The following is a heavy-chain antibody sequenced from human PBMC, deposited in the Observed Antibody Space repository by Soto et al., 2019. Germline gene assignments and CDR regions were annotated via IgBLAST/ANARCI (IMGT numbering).Heavy chain of an antibody. D-gene: IGHD6-25*01. CDR2: IYHSGST. CDR1: GGSISSGGYS. J-gene: IGHJ5*02. V-gene: IGHV4-30-2*01. Sequence: SETLSLTCAVSGGSISSGGYSWSWIRQPPGKGLEWIGYIYHSGSTYYNPSLKSRVTISVDRSKNQFSLKLSSVTAADTAVYYCARGAASLDPWGQGTLVTVSS. CDR3: ARGAASLDP.